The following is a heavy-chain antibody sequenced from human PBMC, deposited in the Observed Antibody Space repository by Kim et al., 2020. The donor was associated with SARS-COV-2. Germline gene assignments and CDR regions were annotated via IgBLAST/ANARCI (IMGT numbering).Heavy chain of an antibody. J-gene: IGHJ6*02. CDR2: MNPNSGNT. D-gene: IGHD3-10*01. Sequence: ASVKVSCKASGYTFTSYDINWVRQATGQGLEWMGWMNPNSGNTGYAQKFQGRVTMTRNTSISTAYMELSSLRSEDTAVYYCARTKMVRGVIRVYYYYYGMDVWGQGTTVTVSS. CDR1: GYTFTSYD. V-gene: IGHV1-8*01. CDR3: ARTKMVRGVIRVYYYYYGMDV.